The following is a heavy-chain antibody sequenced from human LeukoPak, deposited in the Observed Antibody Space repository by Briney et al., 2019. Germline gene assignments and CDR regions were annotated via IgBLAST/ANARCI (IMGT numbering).Heavy chain of an antibody. CDR2: ISAYNGNT. CDR3: ARVRGGSSSWYPWYYYGMDV. Sequence: ASVKVSCKASGYTFTSYGISWVRQAPGQGLEWMGWISAYNGNTNYAQKLQGRVTMTTGTSTSTAYMELRSLRSDDTAVYYCARVRGGSSSWYPWYYYGMDVWGQGTTVTVSS. D-gene: IGHD6-13*01. CDR1: GYTFTSYG. V-gene: IGHV1-18*01. J-gene: IGHJ6*02.